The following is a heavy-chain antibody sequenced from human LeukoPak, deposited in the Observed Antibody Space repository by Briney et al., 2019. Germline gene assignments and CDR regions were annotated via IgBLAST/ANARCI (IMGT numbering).Heavy chain of an antibody. Sequence: ASVTVSFKASGYTFTCYYMHWVRQAPGQGLEWMGWINPNSGGTNYAQKFQGRVTMTRDTSISTAYMALSRLRSDDTAVYYCAREDGDTAMVTWGQGPLVTVSS. CDR3: AREDGDTAMVT. J-gene: IGHJ5*02. CDR2: INPNSGGT. CDR1: GYTFTCYY. D-gene: IGHD5-18*01. V-gene: IGHV1-2*02.